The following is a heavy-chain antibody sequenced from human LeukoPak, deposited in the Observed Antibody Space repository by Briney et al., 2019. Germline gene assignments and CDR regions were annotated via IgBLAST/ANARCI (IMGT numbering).Heavy chain of an antibody. CDR3: ARDPRWLTPDCTSTSCYENYFDP. Sequence: SETLSLTCAVSGYSISSGYQWAWIRPSPGKGLEWIGSIYRSGSAHNNPSLKSRVTISVETSKNQFSLKMYSVTAADTAVYYCARDPRWLTPDCTSTSCYENYFDPWGQGTLVTVSS. D-gene: IGHD2-2*01. J-gene: IGHJ5*02. CDR2: IYRSGSA. CDR1: GYSISSGYQ. V-gene: IGHV4-38-2*02.